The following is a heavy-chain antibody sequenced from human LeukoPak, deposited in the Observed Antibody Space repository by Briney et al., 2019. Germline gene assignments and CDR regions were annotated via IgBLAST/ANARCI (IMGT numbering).Heavy chain of an antibody. CDR2: ISYDGSNK. CDR3: AKTAWGYSYGYDAFDI. J-gene: IGHJ3*02. V-gene: IGHV3-30*18. Sequence: PGGSLRLSCAASGFTFSSYGMHWVRQAPGKGLEWVAVISYDGSNKYYADSVKGRFTISRDNSKNTLYLQMNSLRAEDTAVYYCAKTAWGYSYGYDAFDIRGQGTMVTVSS. CDR1: GFTFSSYG. D-gene: IGHD5-18*01.